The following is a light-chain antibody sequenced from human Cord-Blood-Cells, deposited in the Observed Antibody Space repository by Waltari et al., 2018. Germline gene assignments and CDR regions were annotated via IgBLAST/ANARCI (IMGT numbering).Light chain of an antibody. V-gene: IGLV2-14*01. CDR3: SSYTSSSVV. CDR2: DVS. J-gene: IGLJ2*01. Sequence: QSALTQPASVSGSPGQSITISCTGTSSDVGGYNYVSWYQQHPGKAPKLMIYDVSNRPPGLSNRFSGSKSGNTASLTISGLQAEDEADYYCSSYTSSSVVFGGGTKLTVL. CDR1: SSDVGGYNY.